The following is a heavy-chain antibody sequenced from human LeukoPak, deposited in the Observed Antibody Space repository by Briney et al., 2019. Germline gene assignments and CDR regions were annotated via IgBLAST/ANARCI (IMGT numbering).Heavy chain of an antibody. CDR3: ARRTYQLLSGAFDI. D-gene: IGHD2-2*01. V-gene: IGHV5-51*01. J-gene: IGHJ3*02. CDR2: IYPGDSDT. Sequence: GESLKISCKGSGSSFTSYWIGWVRQMPGKGLEWMGIIYPGDSDTRYSPSFQGQVTISADNSISTAYLQWSSLKASDTAMYYCARRTYQLLSGAFDIWGQGTMVTVSS. CDR1: GSSFTSYW.